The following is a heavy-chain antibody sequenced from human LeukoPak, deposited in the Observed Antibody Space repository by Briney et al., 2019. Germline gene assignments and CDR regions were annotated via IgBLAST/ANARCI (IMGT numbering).Heavy chain of an antibody. Sequence: SVKVSCKASGGTFSSYAISWVRQAPGQGLEWMGRIIPIFGTANYAQKFQGRVTITADKSTSTAYMELSSLRSEDTAVYYGARVVYCSSTSCYNWFDPWGQGTLVTVSS. J-gene: IGHJ5*02. D-gene: IGHD2-2*01. CDR1: GGTFSSYA. CDR2: IIPIFGTA. CDR3: ARVVYCSSTSCYNWFDP. V-gene: IGHV1-69*06.